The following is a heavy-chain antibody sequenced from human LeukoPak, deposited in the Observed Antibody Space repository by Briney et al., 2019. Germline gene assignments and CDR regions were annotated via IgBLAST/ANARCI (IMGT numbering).Heavy chain of an antibody. D-gene: IGHD5-12*01. CDR1: GGSIISGDYC. CDR2: IYYSGST. V-gene: IGHV4-30-4*01. J-gene: IGHJ3*02. Sequence: PSQTLSLTCTVSGGSIISGDYCWSWIRQPPGKGLEWIGYIYYSGSTYYNPSLKSRVTISVDTSKNQFSLKLSSVTAADTAVYYCARDGGSGYDSGPFPNAFDIWGQGTMVTVSS. CDR3: ARDGGSGYDSGPFPNAFDI.